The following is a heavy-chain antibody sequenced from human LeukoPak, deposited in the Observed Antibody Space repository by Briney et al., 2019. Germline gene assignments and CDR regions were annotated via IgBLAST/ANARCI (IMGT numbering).Heavy chain of an antibody. J-gene: IGHJ3*02. D-gene: IGHD4-17*01. V-gene: IGHV3-74*01. CDR1: GFTFSNNW. CDR2: INSDGSST. CDR3: ARGPVTKFEI. Sequence: PGGSLRLSCAASGFTFSNNWMHWVRQAPGKGLVWVSRINSDGSSTNYADSVKGRFTISRVNSNNTLYLQMNSLRAEDTAVYYCARGPVTKFEIWGQGTILTVSS.